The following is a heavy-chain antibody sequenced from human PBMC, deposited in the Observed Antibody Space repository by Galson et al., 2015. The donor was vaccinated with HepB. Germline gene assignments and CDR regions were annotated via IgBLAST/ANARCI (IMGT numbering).Heavy chain of an antibody. D-gene: IGHD3-3*01. V-gene: IGHV3-33*01. CDR1: GFTFSSYG. J-gene: IGHJ6*02. CDR2: IWYDGSNK. CDR3: ARGQDYYDFWSGYYTYYYYGMDV. Sequence: SLRLSCAASGFTFSSYGMHWVRQAPGKGLEWVAVIWYDGSNKYYADSVKGRFTISRDNSKNTLYLQMNSLRAEDTAVYYCARGQDYYDFWSGYYTYYYYGMDVWGQGTTVTVSS.